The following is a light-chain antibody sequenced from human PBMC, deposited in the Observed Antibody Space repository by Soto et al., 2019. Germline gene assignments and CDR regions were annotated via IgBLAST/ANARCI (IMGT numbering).Light chain of an antibody. Sequence: QSALTQPASVSGSPGQSITISCTGTSSDVGGYNYVSWYQQHPGKAPKLMIYEVSKRPSGVSNRFSGSKSGNTASLTISGLQAEDEGDYYCSSYTSRSTVVFGGGTKLTVL. CDR3: SSYTSRSTVV. CDR1: SSDVGGYNY. V-gene: IGLV2-14*01. J-gene: IGLJ2*01. CDR2: EVS.